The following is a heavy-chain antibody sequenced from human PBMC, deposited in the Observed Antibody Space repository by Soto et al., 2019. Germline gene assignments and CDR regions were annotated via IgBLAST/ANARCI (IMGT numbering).Heavy chain of an antibody. J-gene: IGHJ4*02. D-gene: IGHD2-15*01. CDR3: ARVYCSGGGCYSMDY. V-gene: IGHV1-46*03. CDR1: GYAFTSYH. Sequence: QVQLVQSGAEVKKPGASVKVSCKASGYAFTSYHMHWVRQAPGQGLQWMGIINPSGGSTFYAQKFQGRVTMTRDTSTSTVYMDLSSLRSEDTAVYYWARVYCSGGGCYSMDYGVQGTLVPVSS. CDR2: INPSGGST.